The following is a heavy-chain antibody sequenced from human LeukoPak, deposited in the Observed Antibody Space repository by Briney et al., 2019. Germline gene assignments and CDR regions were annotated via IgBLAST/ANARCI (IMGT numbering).Heavy chain of an antibody. J-gene: IGHJ4*02. CDR2: IWYDGSNK. CDR1: GFTFSSYG. CDR3: ARGRYCDSSGYLDY. D-gene: IGHD3-22*01. Sequence: QPGRSLRLSCAASGFTFSSYGMHWVRQAPGKGLEWVAVIWYDGSNKYYADSVKGRFTISRDNSKNTLYLQMNSLRAEDTAVYYCARGRYCDSSGYLDYWGQGTLVTVSS. V-gene: IGHV3-33*01.